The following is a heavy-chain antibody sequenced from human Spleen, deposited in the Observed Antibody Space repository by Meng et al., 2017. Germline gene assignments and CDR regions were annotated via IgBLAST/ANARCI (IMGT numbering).Heavy chain of an antibody. CDR1: GGSFSGYY. Sequence: SETLSLTCAVYGGSFSGYYWSWIRQPPGKGLEWIGEINHSGSTNYNPSLESRATISVDTSQNNLSLKLSSVTAADSAVYYCARGPTTMAHDFDYWGQGTLVTRLL. J-gene: IGHJ4*02. CDR2: INHSGST. D-gene: IGHD4-11*01. CDR3: ARGPTTMAHDFDY. V-gene: IGHV4-34*01.